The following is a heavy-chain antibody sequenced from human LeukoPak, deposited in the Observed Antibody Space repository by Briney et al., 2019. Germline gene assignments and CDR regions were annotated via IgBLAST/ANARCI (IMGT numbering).Heavy chain of an antibody. CDR3: ARDWSHDY. CDR2: MSFDGSK. Sequence: GGSLRLSCVGSGFPFSRYALHWIRQAPGKGLEWMAVMSFDGSKDYADSAKGRFTISRDNPRNTLYLQIDDLRPEDTAMFFCARDWSHDYWGQGTLVAVSS. D-gene: IGHD3-3*01. V-gene: IGHV3-30-3*01. J-gene: IGHJ4*02. CDR1: GFPFSRYA.